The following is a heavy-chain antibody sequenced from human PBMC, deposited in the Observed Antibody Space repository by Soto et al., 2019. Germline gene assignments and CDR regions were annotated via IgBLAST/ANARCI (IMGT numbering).Heavy chain of an antibody. CDR1: GGSISSGSYY. J-gene: IGHJ6*03. D-gene: IGHD3-3*01. CDR2: IFYSGTT. CDR3: VRKPTSAYFYMDV. V-gene: IGHV4-39*01. Sequence: PSETLSLTCTVSGGSISSGSYYWGWIRQPPGKGLEWIGSIFYSGTTFYNPSLKSRVTISVDTSKNQFSLNLSSVTAADTAVFYCVRKPTSAYFYMDVWGKGTTVTVSS.